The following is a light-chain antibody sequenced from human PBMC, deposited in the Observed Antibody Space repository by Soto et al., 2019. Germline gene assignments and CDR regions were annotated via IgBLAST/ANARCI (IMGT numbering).Light chain of an antibody. J-gene: IGKJ2*01. CDR2: GAS. V-gene: IGKV3-20*01. CDR3: QQYGSSPRT. CDR1: QSVSSSY. Sequence: EIVLTQSPGTLSLSPGERATLSCRASQSVSSSYLAWYQQKPGQAPRLLIYGASSRATGIPDRFSGSGSGTDFTLTIWRLEPEDFAVYYCQQYGSSPRTFGQGTKLEIK.